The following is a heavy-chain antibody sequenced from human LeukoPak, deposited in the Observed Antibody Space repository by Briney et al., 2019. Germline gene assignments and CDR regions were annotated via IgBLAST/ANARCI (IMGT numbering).Heavy chain of an antibody. CDR2: IFYSGST. V-gene: IGHV4-39*01. J-gene: IGHJ4*02. CDR3: ARSTVTTWVGDFDY. Sequence: SETLSLTCTVSGGFTSSSSYYWGWIRQPPGKGLEWIGSIFYSGSTYYNPSLKSRVTISVDTSKNQFSLKLSSVTAADTAVYYCARSTVTTWVGDFDYWGQGTLVTVSS. D-gene: IGHD4-17*01. CDR1: GGFTSSSSYY.